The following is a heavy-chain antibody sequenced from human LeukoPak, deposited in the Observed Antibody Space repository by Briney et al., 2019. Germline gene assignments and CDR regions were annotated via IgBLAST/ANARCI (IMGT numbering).Heavy chain of an antibody. V-gene: IGHV3-64*01. J-gene: IGHJ5*02. CDR1: GFIFSSYA. CDR2: ISSNGGST. Sequence: GGSLRLSCAASGFIFSSYAMHWVRQAPGKGLEYVSAISSNGGSTYYANSVKGRFTISRDNSKNTLYLQMGSLRAEDMAVYYCARGPSSGYYYGWFDPWGQGTLVTVSS. D-gene: IGHD3-22*01. CDR3: ARGPSSGYYYGWFDP.